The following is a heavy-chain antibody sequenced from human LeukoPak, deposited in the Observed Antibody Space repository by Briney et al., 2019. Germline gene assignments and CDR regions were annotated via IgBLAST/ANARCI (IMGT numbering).Heavy chain of an antibody. CDR3: AREGYCSGGSCYSHLDY. V-gene: IGHV6-1*01. D-gene: IGHD2-15*01. CDR1: GDSVSSNSAA. CDR2: TYYRSKWYN. Sequence: SQTLSLTCAISGDSVSSNSAAWNWIRQSPSRGLEWLGRTYYRSKWYNDYAVSVKSRITFNPDTSKNQFSLRLNSVTPEDTAVYYCAREGYCSGGSCYSHLDYWGQGTLVTVSS. J-gene: IGHJ4*02.